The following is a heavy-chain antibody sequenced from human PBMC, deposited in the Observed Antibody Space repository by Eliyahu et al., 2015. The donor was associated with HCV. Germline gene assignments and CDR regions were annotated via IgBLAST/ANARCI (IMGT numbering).Heavy chain of an antibody. Sequence: EVQLVQSGAXVKEPGESXXISCKGSGYSXTSYWIAWVXQMPGKGLEWMGIIYPGDSDTRYSPSFQGQVTVSVDRSISTAYLQWSSLKASDTAMYFCVRFRDYSYYYGMDVWGQGTTVTVSS. CDR2: IYPGDSDT. CDR1: GYSXTSYW. D-gene: IGHD2-21*02. V-gene: IGHV5-51*01. J-gene: IGHJ6*02. CDR3: VRFRDYSYYYGMDV.